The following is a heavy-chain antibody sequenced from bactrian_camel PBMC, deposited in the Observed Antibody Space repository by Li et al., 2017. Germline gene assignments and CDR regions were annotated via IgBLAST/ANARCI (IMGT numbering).Heavy chain of an antibody. CDR1: GYTYGRYC. Sequence: QLVESGGGSVQAGGSLRLSCAAVGYTYGRYCMGWFRQTPGKEREGIAAVYTGGGVEWYHDSVKGRFAISQDSANNTLYLEMNSLKPEDTAMYYCAKVLDSGMWYYGYSDWGQGTQVTVS. D-gene: IGHD2*01. J-gene: IGHJ4*01. CDR3: AKVLDSGMWYYGYSD. V-gene: IGHV3S1*01. CDR2: VYTGGGVE.